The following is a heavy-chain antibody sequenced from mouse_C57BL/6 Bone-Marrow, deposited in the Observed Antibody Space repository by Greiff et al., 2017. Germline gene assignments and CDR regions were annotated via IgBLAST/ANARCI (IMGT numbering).Heavy chain of an antibody. V-gene: IGHV1-19*01. J-gene: IGHJ3*01. CDR1: GYTFTDYY. CDR3: ARGYYGSSSWFAY. CDR2: INPYNGGT. Sequence: VQLQQSGPVLVKPGASVKMSCKASGYTFTDYYMNWVKQSHGKSLEWIGVINPYNGGTSYNQKFKGKATLTVYKSSSTAYMELNSLTSEDSAVYYCARGYYGSSSWFAYWGQGTLVTVSA. D-gene: IGHD1-1*01.